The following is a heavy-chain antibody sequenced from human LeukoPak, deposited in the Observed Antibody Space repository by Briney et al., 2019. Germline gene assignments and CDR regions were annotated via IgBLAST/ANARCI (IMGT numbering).Heavy chain of an antibody. D-gene: IGHD2-2*01. J-gene: IGHJ4*02. Sequence: PSETLSLTCTVSGGSISSYYWSWIRQPPGKGLEWIGYIYYSGSTNYNPSLKSRVTISVDTSKNQFSLKLSSVTAADTAVYYCARGMIVVVPAAPSYYFDYWAREPWSPSPQ. V-gene: IGHV4-59*01. CDR2: IYYSGST. CDR1: GGSISSYY. CDR3: ARGMIVVVPAAPSYYFDY.